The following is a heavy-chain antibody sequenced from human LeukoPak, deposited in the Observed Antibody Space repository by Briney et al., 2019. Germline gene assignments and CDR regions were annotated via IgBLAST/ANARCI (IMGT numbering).Heavy chain of an antibody. CDR3: AREPRYKWMGSETYYYYGMDV. Sequence: SVKVSCKASGGTFSSSTITWVRQAPGQGLEWMGRSIPSLSIANYAQQFQGRVTITADRSTSTAYMELSSLRSEDTAVYYCAREPRYKWMGSETYYYYGMDVWGQGTTVTVSS. CDR1: GGTFSSST. V-gene: IGHV1-69*04. CDR2: SIPSLSIA. D-gene: IGHD1-20*01. J-gene: IGHJ6*02.